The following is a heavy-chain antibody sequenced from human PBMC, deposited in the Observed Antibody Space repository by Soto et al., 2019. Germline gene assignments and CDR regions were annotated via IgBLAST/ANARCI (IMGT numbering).Heavy chain of an antibody. J-gene: IGHJ6*02. CDR1: GGSISGYY. Sequence: SETLSLTCTVPGGSISGYYWSWIRQPPGKGLEWIGNVYYSGGAKYNPSVKRRVSISVDTSKNQFSLNLSSVTAADTAVYYCTRDGDGRMTTNPYYYYGMDVWGPGITVTVSS. D-gene: IGHD2-21*02. V-gene: IGHV4-59*01. CDR2: VYYSGGA. CDR3: TRDGDGRMTTNPYYYYGMDV.